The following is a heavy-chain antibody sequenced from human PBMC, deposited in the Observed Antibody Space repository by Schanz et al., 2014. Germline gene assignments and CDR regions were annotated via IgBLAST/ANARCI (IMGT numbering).Heavy chain of an antibody. D-gene: IGHD5-12*01. CDR3: ARDGGRDGYNLAFEV. J-gene: IGHJ1*01. V-gene: IGHV3-53*01. CDR1: GFTVNTHY. CDR2: MYINSGST. Sequence: EVQLVESGGGLIQPGGSLRLSCAVSGFTVNTHYMSWVRQAPGKGLEWISSMYINSGSTQYADSVKGRFIISRDSSKNTLFLQMNSLRAEDTAVYFCARDGGRDGYNLAFEVWGQGTLVTVSS.